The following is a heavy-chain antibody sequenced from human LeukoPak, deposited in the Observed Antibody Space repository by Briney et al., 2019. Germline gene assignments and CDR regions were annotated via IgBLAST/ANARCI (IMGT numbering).Heavy chain of an antibody. D-gene: IGHD1-14*01. CDR1: GFTFSNYW. V-gene: IGHV3-74*01. Sequence: PGGSLRLSCAASGFTFSNYWMHWVRQAPGKGLVWVSRMSSDGSSTNYADSVKGRFLISRDNSKNTLYLQMNSLRAEDTAVYFCAREDSEGGPNWLDPWGQGTLVTVSS. CDR3: AREDSEGGPNWLDP. CDR2: MSSDGSST. J-gene: IGHJ5*02.